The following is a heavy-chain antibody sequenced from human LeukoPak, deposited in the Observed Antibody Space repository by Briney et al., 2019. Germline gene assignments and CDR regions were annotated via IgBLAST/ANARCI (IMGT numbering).Heavy chain of an antibody. Sequence: PSETLSLTCTVSGGSISSGDYYWSWIRQPPGKGLEWIGYIYYRGSTYYNPSLKSRVTISVDTSKSQFSLKLSSVTAADTAVYYCARGRENGDLDYWGQGTLVTVSS. CDR1: GGSISSGDYY. D-gene: IGHD4-17*01. J-gene: IGHJ4*02. CDR2: IYYRGST. V-gene: IGHV4-30-4*01. CDR3: ARGRENGDLDY.